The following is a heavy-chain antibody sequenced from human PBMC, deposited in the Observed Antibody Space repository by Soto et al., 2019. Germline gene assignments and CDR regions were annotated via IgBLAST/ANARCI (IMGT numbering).Heavy chain of an antibody. D-gene: IGHD6-19*01. CDR3: ARHIAVTGKRGFDY. CDR2: IYHSGTA. J-gene: IGHJ4*02. V-gene: IGHV4-4*02. Sequence: QVQLQESGPGLVKPSGTVSLTCAVSGGSISSSNWWSWVRQPPGKGLAWIGEIYHSGTANYNPSLKSRVTISMDKSNDQISLDLSSVTAADSAVYFCARHIAVTGKRGFDYWGQGTLVTVSS. CDR1: GGSISSSNW.